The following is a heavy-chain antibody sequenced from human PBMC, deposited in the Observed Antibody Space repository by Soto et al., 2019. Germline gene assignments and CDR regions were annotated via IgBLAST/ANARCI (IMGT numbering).Heavy chain of an antibody. D-gene: IGHD7-27*01. J-gene: IGHJ4*02. CDR2: MNPNSGDT. V-gene: IGHV1-8*01. CDR3: ARGPRNWGVDY. CDR1: GYTFTSYY. Sequence: QVQLVQSGAEVKKPGASVKVSCKAAGYTFTSYYFNWVRQAPGQGFEWMGWMNPNSGDTGYAQKFQGRVTLTRDISISTAFMELSSLRSEDTAVYYCARGPRNWGVDYWGQGTLVTVSS.